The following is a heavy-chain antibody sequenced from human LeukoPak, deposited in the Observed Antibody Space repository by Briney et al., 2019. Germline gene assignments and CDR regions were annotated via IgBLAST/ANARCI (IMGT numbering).Heavy chain of an antibody. J-gene: IGHJ4*02. V-gene: IGHV3-30*18. D-gene: IGHD3-10*01. CDR1: GFTFSSCG. Sequence: GRSLRLSCAASGFTFSSCGMHWVRQAPGKGLEWVAVITYDGDTTYFEDSVKGRFTISRDTSKSTLYLQMNSLGAEDTAVYYCVKEQGSGSYRTADCWGQGTLVTVSS. CDR3: VKEQGSGSYRTADC. CDR2: ITYDGDTT.